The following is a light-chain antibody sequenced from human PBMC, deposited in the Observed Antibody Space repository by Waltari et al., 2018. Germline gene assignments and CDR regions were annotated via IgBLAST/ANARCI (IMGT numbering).Light chain of an antibody. CDR1: QSISSY. Sequence: DLQMTQSPSSLSASVVDRVTITCRASQSISSYLNWYQQKPGKAPKLLIYAASSLQSGVPSRFSGSGSGTDFTLTISSLQPEDFATYYCQPSYSTPLTFGGGTKVEIK. J-gene: IGKJ4*01. V-gene: IGKV1-39*01. CDR2: AAS. CDR3: QPSYSTPLT.